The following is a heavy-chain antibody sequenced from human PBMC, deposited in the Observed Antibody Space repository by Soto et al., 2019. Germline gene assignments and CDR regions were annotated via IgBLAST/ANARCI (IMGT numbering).Heavy chain of an antibody. V-gene: IGHV3-53*02. CDR3: ARVGEGLASPLDY. CDR1: GLSVSSNY. D-gene: IGHD2-21*01. J-gene: IGHJ4*02. CDR2: IYSGGDT. Sequence: EVQLVQTGGGLIQPGGSLRLSCAASGLSVSSNYMTWVRQAPGKGLEWVSVIYSGGDTHYADSVKGRFTISRDNSKNTLHHQMNSLRAEDTAVYYCARVGEGLASPLDYWGQGTLVTVSS.